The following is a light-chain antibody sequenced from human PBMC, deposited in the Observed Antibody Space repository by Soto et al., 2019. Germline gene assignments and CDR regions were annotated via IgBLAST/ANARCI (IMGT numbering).Light chain of an antibody. CDR1: QNIGKY. CDR3: QQSYNTPLT. CDR2: AAS. J-gene: IGKJ3*01. Sequence: IQMTQSPSSLSASVGDRVTITCRASQNIGKYLNWYQHRPGKAPKLLVYAASSLQSGVPSRFNGSESGTDFSLIITSLQPEDSATYYCQQSYNTPLTFGPGTKVDI. V-gene: IGKV1-39*01.